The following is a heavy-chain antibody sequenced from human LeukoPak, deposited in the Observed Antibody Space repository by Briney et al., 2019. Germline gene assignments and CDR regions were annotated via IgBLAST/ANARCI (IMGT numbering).Heavy chain of an antibody. V-gene: IGHV1-18*01. CDR1: GYTFTSYG. D-gene: IGHD3-3*01. CDR3: ARATYYDFWSGYEVRYYFDY. J-gene: IGHJ4*02. CDR2: ISAYNGNT. Sequence: ASVKVSCKASGYTFTSYGISWVRQAPGQGLEWMGWISAYNGNTNYARKLQGRVTMTTDTSTSTAYMELRSLRSDDTAVYYCARATYYDFWSGYEVRYYFDYWGQGTLVTVSS.